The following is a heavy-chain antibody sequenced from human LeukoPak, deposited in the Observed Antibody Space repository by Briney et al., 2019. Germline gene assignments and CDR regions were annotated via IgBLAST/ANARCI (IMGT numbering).Heavy chain of an antibody. CDR2: ISAYNGNT. V-gene: IGHV1-18*01. J-gene: IGHJ4*02. CDR1: GYTFTSYG. Sequence: ASVKVSCKASGYTFTSYGISWVRQAPGQGLEWMGWISAYNGNTNYAQKLQGRVTMTTDTSTSTAYMELRSLRSDDTAVYYCARDDYGDIGSGPGAGDYWGQGTPVTVSS. CDR3: ARDDYGDIGSGPGAGDY. D-gene: IGHD4-17*01.